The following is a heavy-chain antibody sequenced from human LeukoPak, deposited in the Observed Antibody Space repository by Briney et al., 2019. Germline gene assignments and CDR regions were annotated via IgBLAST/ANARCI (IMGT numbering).Heavy chain of an antibody. CDR2: ISGSGDNI. V-gene: IGHV3-23*01. J-gene: IGHJ4*02. CDR1: GFTFDDYG. D-gene: IGHD1-1*01. Sequence: GGSLRLSCAASGFTFDDYGMSWVRQAPGKGLEWVSTISGSGDNIYYADSLKGRFTISRDSSKNTLYLQMNSLRAEDTAVYYCAKQTRTTTAPDYWGQGTLVTVSS. CDR3: AKQTRTTTAPDY.